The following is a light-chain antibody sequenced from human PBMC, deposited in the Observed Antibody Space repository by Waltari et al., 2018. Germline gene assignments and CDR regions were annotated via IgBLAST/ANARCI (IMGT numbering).Light chain of an antibody. CDR3: QHYVSLPAT. V-gene: IGKV3-20*01. CDR2: GAS. CDR1: QRVSKY. J-gene: IGKJ1*01. Sequence: EIVLTQSPGTLPLSPGDRAILSCRARQRVSKYLAWYQQKPGQAPRLLIYGASSRATGIPDRFSGSGSGTDFSLTISRLEPDDFAVYYCQHYVSLPATFGQGTKVEIE.